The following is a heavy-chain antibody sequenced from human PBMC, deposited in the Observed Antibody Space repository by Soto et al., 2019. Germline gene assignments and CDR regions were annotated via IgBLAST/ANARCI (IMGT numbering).Heavy chain of an antibody. CDR3: LGLRYFDWSPPY. CDR2: ISYDGSNK. V-gene: IGHV3-30*03. J-gene: IGHJ4*02. CDR1: GFTFSSYG. D-gene: IGHD3-9*01. Sequence: GGSLRLSSAASGFTFSSYGMHWVRQAPGKGLEWVAVISYDGSNKYYADSVKGRFTISRDNSKNTLYLQMNSLRAEDTAVYYCLGLRYFDWSPPYWGQGTLVTVSS.